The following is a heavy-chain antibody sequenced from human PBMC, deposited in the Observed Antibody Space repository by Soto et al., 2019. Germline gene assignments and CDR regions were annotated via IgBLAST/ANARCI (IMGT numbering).Heavy chain of an antibody. CDR2: INTDNGNT. CDR1: GYTFITYP. CDR3: ARSGASVAAAGTENWFFEL. J-gene: IGHJ2*01. V-gene: IGHV1-3*04. D-gene: IGHD6-13*01. Sequence: QVQLVQSGAEVKKPGASVKVSCEASGYTFITYPIHWVRQAPGQRLEWMGWINTDNGNTKYSQKFQGRVTITRDTSATTAFMELSSLRSEDTAVYYCARSGASVAAAGTENWFFELWGRGTLVTVSS.